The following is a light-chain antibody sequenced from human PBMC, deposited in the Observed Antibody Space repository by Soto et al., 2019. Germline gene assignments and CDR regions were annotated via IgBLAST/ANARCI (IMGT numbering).Light chain of an antibody. CDR3: AAWDDRLSVV. CDR2: RNN. Sequence: QSVLTQPPSASGTPGQRVTISCSGSSSNIGSNYVYWYQQLPGTAPKLLIYRNNQRPSGLPDRFSGSKSGTSASLAISGLRSEDEADYYCAAWDDRLSVVFGGGTKLTVL. V-gene: IGLV1-47*01. J-gene: IGLJ2*01. CDR1: SSNIGSNY.